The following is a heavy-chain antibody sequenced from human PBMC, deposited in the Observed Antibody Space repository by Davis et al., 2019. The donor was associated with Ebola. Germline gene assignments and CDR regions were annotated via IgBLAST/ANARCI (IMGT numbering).Heavy chain of an antibody. CDR2: IYPGDSDT. J-gene: IGHJ5*02. V-gene: IGHV5-51*01. D-gene: IGHD2-2*01. CDR3: ARQGYCNSTSCNNWFDP. CDR1: GYRFTSYW. Sequence: GESLKISCKGSGYRFTSYWIAWVRQMPGKGLEWMGTIYPGDSDTRYSPSFEGQVTISADQSTNTAYLQWSSLKASDTAMYYCARQGYCNSTSCNNWFDPWGQGTLVTVSS.